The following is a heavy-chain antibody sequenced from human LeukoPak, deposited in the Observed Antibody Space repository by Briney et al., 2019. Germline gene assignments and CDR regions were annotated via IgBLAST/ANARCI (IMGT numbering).Heavy chain of an antibody. J-gene: IGHJ4*02. CDR3: ARESQYSYGSDY. V-gene: IGHV1-69*05. CDR1: GGTFSSYA. D-gene: IGHD5-18*01. Sequence: ASVKVSCKASGGTFSSYAISWVRQAPGQGLEWMGRIIPIFGTANYAQKFQGRVTITTDESTSTAYMELSRLRSEDTAVYYCARESQYSYGSDYWGQGTLVTVPS. CDR2: IIPIFGTA.